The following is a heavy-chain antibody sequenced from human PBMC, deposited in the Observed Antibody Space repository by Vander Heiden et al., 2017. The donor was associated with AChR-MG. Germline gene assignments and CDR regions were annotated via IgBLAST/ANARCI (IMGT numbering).Heavy chain of an antibody. V-gene: IGHV3-23*01. D-gene: IGHD3-10*01. CDR2: IRGSGGST. J-gene: IGHJ4*02. Sequence: EVQLLESAGGLVQPGGSLRLSCAASGSTVSNYGMSWVRQAPGKGLEWVSLIRGSGGSTYYADSVKGRFNISRDNSKNTVYLQMNSLRAEDTAIYYCVYRYGSRGPPITFPFFYWGQGTLVTVSS. CDR3: VYRYGSRGPPITFPFFY. CDR1: GSTVSNYG.